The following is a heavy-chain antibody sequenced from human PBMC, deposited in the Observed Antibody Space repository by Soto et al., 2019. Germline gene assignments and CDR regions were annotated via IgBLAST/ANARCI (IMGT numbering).Heavy chain of an antibody. CDR3: AREDSIIIPAVSDF. Sequence: PGGSLRLSCAVSGFTFRTYLMSWVRQAPGKGLDWVANINQDGSVEYYADSVQGRFAISRDNAKSSVSLQMNTLRVEDTAVYYCAREDSIIIPAVSDFWGQGTLVTVSS. J-gene: IGHJ4*02. D-gene: IGHD2-2*01. CDR2: INQDGSVE. V-gene: IGHV3-7*01. CDR1: GFTFRTYL.